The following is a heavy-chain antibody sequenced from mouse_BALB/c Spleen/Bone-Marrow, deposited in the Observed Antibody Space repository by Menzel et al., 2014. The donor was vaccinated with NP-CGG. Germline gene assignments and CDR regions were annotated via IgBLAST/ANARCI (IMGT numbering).Heavy chain of an antibody. J-gene: IGHJ2*01. CDR2: IDPENGNT. CDR3: TRWVYYGSSYFDY. Sequence: VQLQQPGAEFVRPGALVKLSCNASGFNIKDYYMHWVKQRPEQGLEWIGWIDPENGNTIYDPKFPGKASITADTSSNTGYLQLSSLTSEDTAVYYCTRWVYYGSSYFDYWGQGTTLTVSS. D-gene: IGHD1-1*01. V-gene: IGHV14-1*02. CDR1: GFNIKDYY.